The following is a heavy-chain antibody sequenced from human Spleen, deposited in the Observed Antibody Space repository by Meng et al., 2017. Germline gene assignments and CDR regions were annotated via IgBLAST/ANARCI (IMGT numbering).Heavy chain of an antibody. J-gene: IGHJ4*02. CDR1: GASISNYY. CDR3: ARVSGSYRWYFDH. D-gene: IGHD1-26*01. V-gene: IGHV4-59*01. Sequence: SETLSLTCTVSGASISNYYWNWIRQPPGKGLEWIGYFYYSGTTTYNPSLKSRVTISVDTSKNQFSLKLTSVTAADTAVYYCARVSGSYRWYFDHWGQGTLVTVSS. CDR2: FYYSGTT.